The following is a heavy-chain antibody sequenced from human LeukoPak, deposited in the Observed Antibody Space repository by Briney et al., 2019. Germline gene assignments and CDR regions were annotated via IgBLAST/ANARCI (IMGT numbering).Heavy chain of an antibody. CDR2: IWYDGSNK. Sequence: PGGSLRLSCAASGFIFSSYAMSWVRQAPGQGLKGVAVIWYDGSNKDYADSVKGRFTISRDNSKNTLYLQMNSLRAEDTAVYYCARCLGGGGSHGPFDYWGQGTLVTVSS. CDR1: GFIFSSYA. V-gene: IGHV3-33*08. J-gene: IGHJ4*02. D-gene: IGHD5-18*01. CDR3: ARCLGGGGSHGPFDY.